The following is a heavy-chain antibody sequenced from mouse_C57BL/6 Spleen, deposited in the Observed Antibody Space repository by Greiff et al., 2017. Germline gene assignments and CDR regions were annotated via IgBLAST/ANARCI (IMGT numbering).Heavy chain of an antibody. J-gene: IGHJ2*01. CDR3: ARRLEGGCWCFDY. CDR2: IYPRDGST. V-gene: IGHV1-85*01. CDR1: GYTFTSYD. D-gene: IGHD1-1*02. Sequence: QVQLKESGPELVKPGASVKLSCKASGYTFTSYDINWVKQRPGQGLEWIGWIYPRDGSTKYNEKFKGKATLTVDTSSSTAYMELHSLTSEDSAVYFCARRLEGGCWCFDYWGQGTTLTVSS.